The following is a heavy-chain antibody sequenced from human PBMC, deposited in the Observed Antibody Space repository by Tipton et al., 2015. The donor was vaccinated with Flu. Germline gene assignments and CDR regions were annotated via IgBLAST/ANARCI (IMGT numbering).Heavy chain of an antibody. V-gene: IGHV4-38-2*02. CDR2: LYHTGST. Sequence: TLSLTCTVSGFSISSGYYWGWIRQPPGKGLEWIGSLYHTGSTYYNPSLRSRVTISVDTSKNQFSLKLSSVTAADTAVYYCARVVKNTYCSGGTCYPFYYFDYWGQGTLVTVSS. D-gene: IGHD2-15*01. CDR1: GFSISSGYY. CDR3: ARVVKNTYCSGGTCYPFYYFDY. J-gene: IGHJ4*02.